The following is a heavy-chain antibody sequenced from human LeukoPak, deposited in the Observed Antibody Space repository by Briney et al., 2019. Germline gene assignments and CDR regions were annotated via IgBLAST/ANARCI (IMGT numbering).Heavy chain of an antibody. D-gene: IGHD3-3*01. J-gene: IGHJ5*02. Sequence: GASVKVSCKASGYTFTSYGISWVRQAPGQGLEWMGWISAYNGNTNYAKKLQGRVTMTTDTSTSTAYMELRSLRSDDTAVYYCARDVVTKGYYDFGSGYYNWFDPWGQGTLVTVSS. CDR2: ISAYNGNT. CDR3: ARDVVTKGYYDFGSGYYNWFDP. V-gene: IGHV1-18*01. CDR1: GYTFTSYG.